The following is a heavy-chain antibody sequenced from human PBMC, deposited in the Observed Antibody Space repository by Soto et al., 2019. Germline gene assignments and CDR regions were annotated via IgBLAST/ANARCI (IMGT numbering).Heavy chain of an antibody. D-gene: IGHD3-3*01. Sequence: GASVKVSCKASGGTFSTYTLSWVRQAPGQGLEWMGRIIPILDITNYAQKFQGRVTITADKSTSTAYMELSSLRSDDTAVYYCARDQIFWGQGTLVTVSS. CDR2: IIPILDIT. CDR3: ARDQIF. J-gene: IGHJ4*02. CDR1: GGTFSTYT. V-gene: IGHV1-69*04.